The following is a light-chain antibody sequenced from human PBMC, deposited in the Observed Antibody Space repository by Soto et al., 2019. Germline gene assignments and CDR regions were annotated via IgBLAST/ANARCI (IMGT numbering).Light chain of an antibody. CDR2: EVI. CDR3: FAFSSTTTDEV. J-gene: IGLJ1*01. Sequence: QSALTKPAPVSGSPAQSITISCTGTSSDVGVYNFVSWYQHHPSTPPKPISYEVIHRPSGVSNRFSGSKSAITASLTIYGLPVEDEADYFCFAFSSTTTDEVFGRGTKVTVL. V-gene: IGLV2-14*01. CDR1: SSDVGVYNF.